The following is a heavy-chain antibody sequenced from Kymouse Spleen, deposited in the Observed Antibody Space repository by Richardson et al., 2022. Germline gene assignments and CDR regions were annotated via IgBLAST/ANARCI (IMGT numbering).Heavy chain of an antibody. CDR1: GGSFSGYY. D-gene: IGHD6-19*01. V-gene: IGHV4-34*01. J-gene: IGHJ2*01. Sequence: QVQLQQWGAGLLKPSETLSLTCAVYGGSFSGYYWSWIRQPPGKGLEWIGEINHSGSTNYNPSLKSRVTISVDTSKNQFSLKLSSVTAADTAVYYCARGKAVAAYWYFDLWGRGTLVTVSS. CDR3: ARGKAVAAYWYFDL. CDR2: INHSGST.